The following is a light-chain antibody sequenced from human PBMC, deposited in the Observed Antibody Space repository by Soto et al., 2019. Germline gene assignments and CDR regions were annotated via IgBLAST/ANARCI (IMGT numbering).Light chain of an antibody. Sequence: DIQMTQSPSTLSASVGDRVTITCRASQSISSWLAWYQQKPGKAPKLLIYKASSLESGVPSRFSGSGSGTDFTLTISCLQSEDFATYYCQQLHGYPITFGQGTRLEVK. J-gene: IGKJ5*01. CDR1: QSISSW. CDR3: QQLHGYPIT. CDR2: KAS. V-gene: IGKV1-5*03.